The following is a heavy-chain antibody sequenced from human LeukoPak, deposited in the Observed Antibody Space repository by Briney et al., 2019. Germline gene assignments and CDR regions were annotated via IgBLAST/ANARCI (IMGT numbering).Heavy chain of an antibody. V-gene: IGHV3-7*03. CDR1: GFSFSGYW. CDR2: IKEDGSEK. J-gene: IGHJ4*02. Sequence: GGSLRLSCAASGFSFSGYWMTWVRQAPGEGLEWVANIKEDGSEKYYADFVKRRFTISRDNAKNSLDLQMNSLRAEDTAVYYCARRGSTDYWGQGTLVTVSS. CDR3: ARRGSTDY. D-gene: IGHD2/OR15-2a*01.